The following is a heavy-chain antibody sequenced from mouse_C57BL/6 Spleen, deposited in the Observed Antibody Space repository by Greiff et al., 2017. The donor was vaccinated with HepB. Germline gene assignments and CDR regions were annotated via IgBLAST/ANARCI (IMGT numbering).Heavy chain of an antibody. D-gene: IGHD1-1*02. Sequence: VQLQQPGAELVRPGTSVKLSCKASGYTITSYWMHWVKQRPGQGLEWIGVIDPSDSYTNYNQKFKGKATLTVDTSSSTAYMQLSSLTSEDSAVYYCARPYGGDAMDYWGQGTSVTVSS. V-gene: IGHV1-59*01. J-gene: IGHJ4*01. CDR1: GYTITSYW. CDR3: ARPYGGDAMDY. CDR2: IDPSDSYT.